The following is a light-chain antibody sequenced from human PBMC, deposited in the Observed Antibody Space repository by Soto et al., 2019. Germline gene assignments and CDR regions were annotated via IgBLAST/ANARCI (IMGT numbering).Light chain of an antibody. CDR3: QVWDSSSDQPI. J-gene: IGLJ1*01. CDR1: NIGSKS. V-gene: IGLV3-21*04. CDR2: YDS. Sequence: SYELTQPPSVSVAPGKTARITCGGNNIGSKSVHWYQQKPGQAPVLVIYYDSDRPSGIPERFSGSNSGNTATLTISRVEAGDEADYYCQVWDSSSDQPIFGTGTKVTV.